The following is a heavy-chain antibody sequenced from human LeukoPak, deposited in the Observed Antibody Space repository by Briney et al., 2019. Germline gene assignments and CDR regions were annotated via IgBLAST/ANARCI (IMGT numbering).Heavy chain of an antibody. V-gene: IGHV3-7*01. D-gene: IGHD3-3*01. CDR1: GFTFSSYW. Sequence: GGSLRLSCAASGFTFSSYWMSWVRQAPGKGLEGVANIKQDGSEKYYVDSVKGRFTISRDNAKNSLYLQMNSLRAEDTAVYYCAREPYDPHMDVWGKGTTVTVSS. CDR2: IKQDGSEK. J-gene: IGHJ6*03. CDR3: AREPYDPHMDV.